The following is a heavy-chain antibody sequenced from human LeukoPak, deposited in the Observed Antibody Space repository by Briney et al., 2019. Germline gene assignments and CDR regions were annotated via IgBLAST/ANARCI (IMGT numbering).Heavy chain of an antibody. J-gene: IGHJ4*02. V-gene: IGHV3-23*01. CDR2: ISGSGGST. CDR3: AKPPDVLLWFGESVYYFDY. Sequence: GGSLRLSCAASGFTSSSYAMSWVRQAPGKGLEWVSAISGSGGSTYYADSVKGRFTISRDNSKNTLYLQMNSLRAEDTAVYYCAKPPDVLLWFGESVYYFDYWGQGTLVTVSS. CDR1: GFTSSSYA. D-gene: IGHD3-10*01.